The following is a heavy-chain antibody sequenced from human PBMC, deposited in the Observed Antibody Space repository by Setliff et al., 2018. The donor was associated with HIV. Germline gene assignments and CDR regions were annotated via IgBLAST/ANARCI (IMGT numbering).Heavy chain of an antibody. CDR3: ARASRVRAHHDYSNYKGWFDP. J-gene: IGHJ5*02. V-gene: IGHV3-7*01. D-gene: IGHD4-4*01. CDR2: IKQDGTEK. Sequence: GGSLRLSCAASGFTFSNYWMNWVRQAPGKGLEWVANIKQDGTEKYYVDSVKGRFTISRDNAKNSLYLQMNSLRAEDTAVYYCARASRVRAHHDYSNYKGWFDPWGQGTLVTVSS. CDR1: GFTFSNYW.